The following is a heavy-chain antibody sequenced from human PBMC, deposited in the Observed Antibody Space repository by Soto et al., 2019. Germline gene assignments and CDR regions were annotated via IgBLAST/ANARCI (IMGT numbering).Heavy chain of an antibody. Sequence: QVQLVQSGAEVKKPGSSVKVSCKASGDTFSSYSFSWVRQAPGQGLEWMGGFSPFFGTANYAQNFLGRVTTTADELTSTGYLARSSLVSEDTAVYYCARGVSRGCFPPFDLWGQGTLVTVSS. D-gene: IGHD1-26*01. CDR2: FSPFFGTA. J-gene: IGHJ4*02. V-gene: IGHV1-69*12. CDR1: GDTFSSYS. CDR3: ARGVSRGCFPPFDL.